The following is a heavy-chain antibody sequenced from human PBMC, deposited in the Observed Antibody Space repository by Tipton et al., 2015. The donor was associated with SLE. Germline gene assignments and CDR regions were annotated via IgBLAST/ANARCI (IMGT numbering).Heavy chain of an antibody. Sequence: SLRLFCAASGFTFSSYWLNWVRQAPGKGLEWVSSISWNSEHKAYADSVEGRFTISRDSAKNSVNLELNNLRREDTGFYYCAKDRGAWSSGVDHWGRGTPVIVSS. CDR2: ISWNSEHK. J-gene: IGHJ4*02. CDR3: AKDRGAWSSGVDH. V-gene: IGHV3-9*01. CDR1: GFTFSSYW. D-gene: IGHD2-15*01.